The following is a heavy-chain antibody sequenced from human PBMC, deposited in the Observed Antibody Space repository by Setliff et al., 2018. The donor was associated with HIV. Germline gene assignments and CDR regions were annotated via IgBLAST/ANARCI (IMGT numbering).Heavy chain of an antibody. V-gene: IGHV4-34*01. Sequence: ETLSLTCVVYGGSFGGYYWSWIRQPPGKGLEWIGEINHHKHTNYNPSLKSRVTMSVDTSKSQFFLMLSSVTAADTAVYYCARASSDIPGVDSNYFDDWGQGTLVTVSS. CDR2: INHHKHT. D-gene: IGHD2-2*01. CDR1: GGSFGGYY. J-gene: IGHJ4*02. CDR3: ARASSDIPGVDSNYFDD.